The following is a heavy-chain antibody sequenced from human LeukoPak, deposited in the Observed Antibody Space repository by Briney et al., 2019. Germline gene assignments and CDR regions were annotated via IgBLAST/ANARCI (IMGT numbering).Heavy chain of an antibody. D-gene: IGHD6-19*01. CDR1: GFSFSNYA. J-gene: IGHJ4*02. CDR3: AKTSSGWRYDF. Sequence: GGSLRLSCAASGFSFSNYAMSWVRQAPGKGLEWVSGISGTGIGTYYADSAKGRFTISRDNSKNTLFLQMNSLRAEDTAVYYCAKTSSGWRYDFWGQGTLVTVSS. CDR2: ISGTGIGT. V-gene: IGHV3-23*01.